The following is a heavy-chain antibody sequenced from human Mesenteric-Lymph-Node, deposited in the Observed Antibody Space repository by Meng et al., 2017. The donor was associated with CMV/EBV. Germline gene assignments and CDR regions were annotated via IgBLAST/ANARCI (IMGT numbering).Heavy chain of an antibody. CDR1: GYSFSNYW. V-gene: IGHV5-51*01. D-gene: IGHD1-26*01. Sequence: GESLKISCKASGYSFSNYWIGWVRQMPGKGLEWMGIVYPGDSDTRYSQSFQGQVTISADKSISTAYPQWSSLKPSDTAMYYCARREISGSYYWGSWGQGTLVTVSS. CDR3: ARREISGSYYWGS. CDR2: VYPGDSDT. J-gene: IGHJ4*02.